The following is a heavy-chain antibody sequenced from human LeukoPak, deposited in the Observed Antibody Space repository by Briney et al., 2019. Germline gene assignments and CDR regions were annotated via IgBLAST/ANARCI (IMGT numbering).Heavy chain of an antibody. J-gene: IGHJ5*02. CDR1: GYTFTSYY. Sequence: ASVKVSCKASGYTFTSYYMHWVRQAPGQGLEWMGIINPSGGSTSYAQKFQGRVTMTRATSTSTVYMELSSLRSEDTAVYYCARDRWDWNDSVNWFDPWGQGTLVTVSS. D-gene: IGHD1-1*01. V-gene: IGHV1-46*01. CDR2: INPSGGST. CDR3: ARDRWDWNDSVNWFDP.